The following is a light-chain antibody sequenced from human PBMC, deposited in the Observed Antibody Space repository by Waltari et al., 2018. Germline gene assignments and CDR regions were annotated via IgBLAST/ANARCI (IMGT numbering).Light chain of an antibody. V-gene: IGLV1-40*01. Sequence: QSVLTQPPSMSGAPGQKVTIPCTGGSSNFGAGYDVPPYQQFPGTAPKLLIFGNTNRAAGVPGRISGSRFGASASLAIAGLQSEDEAVYYCQSFDSSLSASVFGGGTKLTVL. J-gene: IGLJ3*02. CDR2: GNT. CDR1: SSNFGAGYD. CDR3: QSFDSSLSASV.